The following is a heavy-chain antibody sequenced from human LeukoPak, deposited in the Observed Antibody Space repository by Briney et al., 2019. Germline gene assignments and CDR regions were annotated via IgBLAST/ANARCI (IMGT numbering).Heavy chain of an antibody. Sequence: PGRSLRLSCAASGFTFGSYAMHWVRQAPGKGLEWVAVISYDGSNKYYADSVKGRFTISRDNSKNTLYLQMNSLRAEDTAVYYCARAGYCSSTSCYPLFDPWGQGTLVTVSS. D-gene: IGHD2-2*01. CDR1: GFTFGSYA. V-gene: IGHV3-30*01. J-gene: IGHJ5*02. CDR3: ARAGYCSSTSCYPLFDP. CDR2: ISYDGSNK.